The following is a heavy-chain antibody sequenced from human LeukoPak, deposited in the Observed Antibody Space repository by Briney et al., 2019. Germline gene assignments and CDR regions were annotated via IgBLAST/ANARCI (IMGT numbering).Heavy chain of an antibody. J-gene: IGHJ4*02. CDR2: INWNGGST. D-gene: IGHD5-12*01. Sequence: PGGSLRLSCAASGFTFDDYAMNWVRQAPGKGLEWVSGINWNGGSTYYRDSVKGRFTISRDNAKNSLYLQMNSLRPEDMALYYGVKDKRQLIRGDETYLDYWGQGTLVSVSS. V-gene: IGHV3-20*04. CDR3: VKDKRQLIRGDETYLDY. CDR1: GFTFDDYA.